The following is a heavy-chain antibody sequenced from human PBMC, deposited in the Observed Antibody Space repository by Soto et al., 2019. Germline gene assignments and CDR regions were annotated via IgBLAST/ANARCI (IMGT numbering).Heavy chain of an antibody. D-gene: IGHD6-19*01. V-gene: IGHV3-7*03. J-gene: IGHJ4*02. CDR2: IKQDGSEK. Sequence: GGSLRLSCAASGFTFSSYWMSWVRQAPGKGLEWVANIKQDGSEKYYVDSVKGRFTISRDNAKNSLYLQMNSLRAEDTAMYYCARDTVASTPGIDYWGQGTLVTVSS. CDR3: ARDTVASTPGIDY. CDR1: GFTFSSYW.